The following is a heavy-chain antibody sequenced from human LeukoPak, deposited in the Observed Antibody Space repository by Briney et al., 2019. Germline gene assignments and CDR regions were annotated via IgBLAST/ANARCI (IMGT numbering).Heavy chain of an antibody. J-gene: IGHJ5*02. CDR2: IYYSGST. V-gene: IGHV4-39*02. Sequence: SETLSLTCTVSGGSISRSSYYWGWIRQPPGKGLEWIGNIYYSGSTYYNPSLRSRVTISVDTSKNQFSLKLNSVTAADTAVYYCAREDSGNAFDPWGQGTLVTVSS. CDR3: AREDSGNAFDP. D-gene: IGHD4-23*01. CDR1: GGSISRSSYY.